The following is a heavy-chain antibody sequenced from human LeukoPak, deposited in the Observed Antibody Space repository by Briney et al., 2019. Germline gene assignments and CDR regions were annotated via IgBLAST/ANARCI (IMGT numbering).Heavy chain of an antibody. V-gene: IGHV3-7*01. CDR3: ARDPAWGAIDY. CDR2: MNEDGSGT. CDR1: GFSIRSSW. D-gene: IGHD7-27*01. J-gene: IGHJ4*02. Sequence: TGGSLRLSCAVSGFSIRSSWMSWVRQTPGKGLEWVADMNEDGSGTYYVDSVKGRFTVSRDNAKNSLYLQMSSLRAEDTAVYYCARDPAWGAIDYWGQGPLVTVSS.